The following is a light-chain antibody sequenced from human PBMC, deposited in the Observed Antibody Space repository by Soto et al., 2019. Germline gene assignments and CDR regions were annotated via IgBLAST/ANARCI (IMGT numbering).Light chain of an antibody. J-gene: IGKJ2*01. V-gene: IGKV1-39*01. CDR3: RQSYSTPRT. CDR2: AAS. CDR1: QSISNY. Sequence: DIQMTQSPSSLSASIGDRVTITCRAGQSISNYLNWYQQKPGKAPKLLIYAASSLQSGVPSRFSGSGSGTDFTLTISSLQPEDFATYYCRQSYSTPRTFGQGTKLEIK.